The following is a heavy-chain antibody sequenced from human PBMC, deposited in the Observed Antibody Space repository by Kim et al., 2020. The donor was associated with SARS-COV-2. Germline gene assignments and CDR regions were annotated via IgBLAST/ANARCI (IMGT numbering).Heavy chain of an antibody. CDR3: AREYCSSTSCYNYFDY. CDR1: GGSISSYY. Sequence: SETLSLTCTVSGGSISSYYWSWIRQPPGKGLEWIGYIYYSGSTNYNPSLKSRVTISVDTSKNQFSLKLSSVTAADTAVYYCAREYCSSTSCYNYFDYWGQGTLVTVSS. CDR2: IYYSGST. V-gene: IGHV4-59*01. J-gene: IGHJ4*02. D-gene: IGHD2-2*02.